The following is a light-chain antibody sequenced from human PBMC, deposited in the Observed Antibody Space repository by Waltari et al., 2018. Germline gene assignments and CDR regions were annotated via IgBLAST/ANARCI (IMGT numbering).Light chain of an antibody. CDR1: ASNIGGNL. J-gene: IGLJ3*02. CDR3: ASWDDSLNGHWV. CDR2: RSD. Sequence: QSVLTQPPSASGTPGQRVTISCSGSASNIGGNLVNWYQQLPGKAPKLLIYRSDQRPAGVPDRVSGSKPGTSASLAISGLQSDDEADYFCASWDDSLNGHWVFGGGTKVTVL. V-gene: IGLV1-44*01.